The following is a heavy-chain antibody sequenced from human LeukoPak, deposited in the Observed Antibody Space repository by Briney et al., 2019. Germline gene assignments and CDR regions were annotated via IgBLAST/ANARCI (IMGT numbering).Heavy chain of an antibody. CDR2: IYYSGST. V-gene: IGHV4-39*01. CDR3: ARLHYYYDSSGYAY. J-gene: IGHJ4*02. Sequence: KSSETLSLTCTVSGASISSYYWGWIRQPPGKGLEWIGSIYYSGSTYYNPSLKSRVTISVDTSKNQFSLKLSSVTAADTAVYYCARLHYYYDSSGYAYWGQGTLVTVSS. D-gene: IGHD3-22*01. CDR1: GASISSYY.